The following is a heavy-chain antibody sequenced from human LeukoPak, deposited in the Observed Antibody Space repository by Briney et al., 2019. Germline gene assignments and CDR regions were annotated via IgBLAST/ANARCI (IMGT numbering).Heavy chain of an antibody. CDR3: ATAGNYRFDY. J-gene: IGHJ4*02. V-gene: IGHV3-48*01. Sequence: GGSLRLSCAASGFTFSSYSMNWVRQAPGKGLEWVSYISGSGSTIYYADSVKGRFTISRDNAKNSLYLQMNSLRAEDTAVYYCATAGNYRFDYWGQGTLVTVSS. CDR2: ISGSGSTI. D-gene: IGHD1-7*01. CDR1: GFTFSSYS.